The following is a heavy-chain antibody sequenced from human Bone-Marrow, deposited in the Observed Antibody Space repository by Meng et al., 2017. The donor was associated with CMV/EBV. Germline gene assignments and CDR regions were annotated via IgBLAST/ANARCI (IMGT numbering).Heavy chain of an antibody. V-gene: IGHV3-48*04. CDR1: GFSFNMFS. D-gene: IGHD6-6*01. J-gene: IGHJ4*02. CDR3: ARGYSSSSFDY. Sequence: GGSLRLSCAASGFSFNMFSMHWVRQAPGKGLESVSYISTSSTTIHYSDSVKGRFTISRDNAKNSLYLQMNSLRAEDTAVYYCARGYSSSSFDYWGQGTLVTVSS. CDR2: ISTSSTTI.